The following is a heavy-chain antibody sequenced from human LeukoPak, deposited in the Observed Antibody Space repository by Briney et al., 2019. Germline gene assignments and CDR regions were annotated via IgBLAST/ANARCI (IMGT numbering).Heavy chain of an antibody. V-gene: IGHV4-34*01. D-gene: IGHD5-24*01. Sequence: PSETLSLTCAVYGGSFSGYYWSWIRQPPGKGLEWIGEINHSGSTNYNPSLKSRVTISVDTSKNQFSLKLSSVTAADTAVYYCARRGDGYGYWGQGTLVTVSS. CDR1: GGSFSGYY. CDR2: INHSGST. CDR3: ARRGDGYGY. J-gene: IGHJ4*02.